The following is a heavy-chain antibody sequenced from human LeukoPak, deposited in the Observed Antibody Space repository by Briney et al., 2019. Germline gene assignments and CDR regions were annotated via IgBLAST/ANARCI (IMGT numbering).Heavy chain of an antibody. V-gene: IGHV4-4*07. Sequence: SETLSLTCTVSGGSISSYYWSWIRQPAGKGLEWIGRIYTSGSTNYNPSLKSRVTMSVDTSKNQFSLKLSSVTAADTAVYYCARDSMIVDLNYYMDVWGKGTTVSVSS. CDR3: ARDSMIVDLNYYMDV. CDR1: GGSISSYY. J-gene: IGHJ6*03. D-gene: IGHD3-22*01. CDR2: IYTSGST.